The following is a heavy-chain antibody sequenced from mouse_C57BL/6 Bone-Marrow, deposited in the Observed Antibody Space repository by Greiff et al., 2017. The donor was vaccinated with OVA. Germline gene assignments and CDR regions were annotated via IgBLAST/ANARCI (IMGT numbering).Heavy chain of an antibody. CDR3: ARGSKLPYYFDY. Sequence: VQVVESGPELVKPGASVKISCKASGYAFSSSWMNWVKQRPGKGLEWIGRIYPGDGDTNYNGKFKGKATLTSEKSSSTAYMQLSSLTSEDSAVYFCARGSKLPYYFDYWGQGTTLTVSS. D-gene: IGHD1-1*01. CDR1: GYAFSSSW. V-gene: IGHV1-82*01. J-gene: IGHJ2*01. CDR2: IYPGDGDT.